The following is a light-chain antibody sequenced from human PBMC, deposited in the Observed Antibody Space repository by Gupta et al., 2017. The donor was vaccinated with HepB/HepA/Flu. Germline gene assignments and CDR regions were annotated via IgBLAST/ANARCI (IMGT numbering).Light chain of an antibody. CDR2: GA. V-gene: IGKV1-16*01. CDR1: QDISNY. J-gene: IGKJ3*01. Sequence: DIQMTQSPSSLSAYVGDRVTITCRASQDISNYLAWFQQKPGEAPKCLIYGATFQSGVPSRFSGSGSPTDFTLPISSRQPEDFATYYCQQFNDYPFTFGPGTKVGVK. CDR3: QQFNDYPFT.